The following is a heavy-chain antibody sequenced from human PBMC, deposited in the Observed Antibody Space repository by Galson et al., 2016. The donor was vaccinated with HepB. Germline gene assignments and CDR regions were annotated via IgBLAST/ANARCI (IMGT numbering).Heavy chain of an antibody. CDR1: GYSFSSYW. CDR2: VYPDDSET. CDR3: AKESVAGTMDFDY. V-gene: IGHV5-51*01. J-gene: IGHJ4*02. D-gene: IGHD6-19*01. Sequence: QSGAEVKKPGESLKISCKGSGYSFSSYWIGWVRQMPGKGLEWMGIVYPDDSETRYSPSFQGQVTISADTSISTAYLQWSSLKASDTAIYYCAKESVAGTMDFDYWGQGTLVTVSS.